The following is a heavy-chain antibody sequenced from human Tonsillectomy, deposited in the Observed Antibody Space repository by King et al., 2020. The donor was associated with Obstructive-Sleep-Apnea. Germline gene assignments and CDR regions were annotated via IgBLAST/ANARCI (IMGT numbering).Heavy chain of an antibody. J-gene: IGHJ1*01. CDR1: GGSISSSSYY. CDR2: IYYSGST. Sequence: QLQESGPGLVKPSETLSLTCTVSGGSISSSSYYWGWIRQPPGKGLEWIGSIYYSGSTYYNPSLKSRVTISVDTSKNQFSLKLSSLTAADTAVYYCARGPRYCSGGNCPEYFQYWGQGTLVTVSS. D-gene: IGHD2-15*01. CDR3: ARGPRYCSGGNCPEYFQY. V-gene: IGHV4-39*07.